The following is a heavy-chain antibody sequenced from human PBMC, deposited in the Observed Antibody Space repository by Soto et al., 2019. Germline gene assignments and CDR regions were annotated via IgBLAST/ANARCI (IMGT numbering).Heavy chain of an antibody. CDR1: GGSISSGGYS. D-gene: IGHD3-3*01. Sequence: SETLSLTCIVSGGSISSGGYSLSWIRQPPGKGLEWIGYIYHSGSTYYNPSLKSRVTISVDRSKNQFSLKLSSVTAADTAVYYCARAAQRVLRFLEWGPRKTYGMDVWGQGTTVTVS. J-gene: IGHJ6*02. CDR3: ARAAQRVLRFLEWGPRKTYGMDV. CDR2: IYHSGST. V-gene: IGHV4-30-2*01.